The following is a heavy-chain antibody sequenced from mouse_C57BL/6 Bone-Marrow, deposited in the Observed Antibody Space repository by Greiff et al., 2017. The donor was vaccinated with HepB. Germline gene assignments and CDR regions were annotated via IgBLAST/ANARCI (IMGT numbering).Heavy chain of an antibody. D-gene: IGHD2-4*01. CDR3: ARGGDYEVDY. V-gene: IGHV1-50*01. CDR1: GYTFTSYW. CDR2: IDPSDSYT. Sequence: VQLQQPGAELVKPGASVKLSCKASGYTFTSYWMQWVKQRPGQGLEWTGEIDPSDSYTNYNQKFKGKATLTVDTASSTAYMQLSSLTSEDSAVYYCARGGDYEVDYWGQGTAVTVSS. J-gene: IGHJ4*01.